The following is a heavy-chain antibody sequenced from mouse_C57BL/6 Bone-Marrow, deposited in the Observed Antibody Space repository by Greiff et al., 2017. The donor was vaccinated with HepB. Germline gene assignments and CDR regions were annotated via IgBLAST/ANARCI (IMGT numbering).Heavy chain of an antibody. J-gene: IGHJ4*01. D-gene: IGHD1-1*01. CDR2: IDPSDSYT. CDR1: GYTFTSYW. V-gene: IGHV1-50*01. CDR3: AREGIYYGSSPYCAMDY. Sequence: QVQLQQPGAELVKPGASVKLSCKASGYTFTSYWMQWVKQRPGQGLEWIGEIDPSDSYTNYNQKFKGKATLTVDTSPSTAYMQLSSLTSEDSAVYYCAREGIYYGSSPYCAMDYWGQGTSVTVSS.